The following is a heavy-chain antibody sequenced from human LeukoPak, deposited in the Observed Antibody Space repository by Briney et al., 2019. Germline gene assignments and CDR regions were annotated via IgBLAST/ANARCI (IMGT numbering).Heavy chain of an antibody. V-gene: IGHV3-49*04. CDR1: GFTFGDYA. D-gene: IGHD3-22*01. CDR3: TSSSLPQANYYDSSGYYGY. Sequence: PGGSLRLSCTASGFTFGDYAMSWVRQAPGKGLEWVGFIRSKAYGGTTEYAASVKGGFTISRDDSKSIAYLQMNSLKTEDTAVYYCTSSSLPQANYYDSSGYYGYWGQGTLVTVSS. CDR2: IRSKAYGGTT. J-gene: IGHJ4*02.